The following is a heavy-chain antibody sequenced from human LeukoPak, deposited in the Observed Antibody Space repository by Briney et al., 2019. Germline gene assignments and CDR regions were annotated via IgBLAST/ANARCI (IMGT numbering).Heavy chain of an antibody. D-gene: IGHD1-20*01. CDR2: IDSDTDDI. CDR1: GFTFSSYS. V-gene: IGHV3-21*04. CDR3: AKAGMTRFDY. J-gene: IGHJ4*02. Sequence: PGGSLRLSCAASGFTFSSYSMNWVRQAPGKGLEWVSYIDSDTDDIHYADSVKGRFTISRDNSKNTLYLQMNSLRVEDTAVYYCAKAGMTRFDYWGQGIMVTVSS.